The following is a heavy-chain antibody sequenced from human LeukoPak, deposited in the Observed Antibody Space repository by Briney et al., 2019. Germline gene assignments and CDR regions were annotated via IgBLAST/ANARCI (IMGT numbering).Heavy chain of an antibody. CDR3: AKARAGDITAAFNY. CDR1: GFTFSSYA. D-gene: IGHD6-13*01. CDR2: ISGSGEST. Sequence: GGSLRLSCAASGFTFSSYAMSWVRQAPGKGLEWVSGISGSGESTYYADSVKGRFTISRDNSKNTLYLQMNSLRAEDTAIYYCAKARAGDITAAFNYWGQGTLVTVSS. V-gene: IGHV3-23*01. J-gene: IGHJ4*02.